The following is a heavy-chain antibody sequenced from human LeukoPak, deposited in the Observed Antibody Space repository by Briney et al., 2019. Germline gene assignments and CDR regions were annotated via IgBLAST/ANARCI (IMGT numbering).Heavy chain of an antibody. CDR2: IYFSGGT. Sequence: PSETLSLTCTVSGGSISSGGYSWNWIRQHPGNGLEWIGYIYFSGGTYYNPSLKSRVTLSADTSKTQFTLRLSSVTAADTAVYYCARDGGYSSSSLFFQFNWFDPWGQGTLVTVSS. J-gene: IGHJ5*02. D-gene: IGHD6-6*01. V-gene: IGHV4-31*03. CDR1: GGSISSGGYS. CDR3: ARDGGYSSSSLFFQFNWFDP.